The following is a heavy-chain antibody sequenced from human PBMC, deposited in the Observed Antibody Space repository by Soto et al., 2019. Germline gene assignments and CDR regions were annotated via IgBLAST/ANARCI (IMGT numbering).Heavy chain of an antibody. J-gene: IGHJ6*02. Sequence: PXETLSLTCSVSGCSIISGASSWNWIRQPPGKGLEWIGYIYHSGTTFYNPSLKSRVTISIDRSKNQFSLKVLSVTAADTAVYFCARDREDGLDVWGQGTTVTVSS. CDR2: IYHSGTT. D-gene: IGHD1-26*01. V-gene: IGHV4-30-2*01. CDR1: GCSIISGASS. CDR3: ARDREDGLDV.